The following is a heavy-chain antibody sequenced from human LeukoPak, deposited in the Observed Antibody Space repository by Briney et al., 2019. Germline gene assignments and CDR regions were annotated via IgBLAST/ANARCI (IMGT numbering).Heavy chain of an antibody. V-gene: IGHV3-21*01. J-gene: IGHJ4*02. D-gene: IGHD1-1*01. CDR3: AREGRWNDDY. CDR1: GFTFSSYS. Sequence: GGSLRLSCAASGFTFSSYSMNWVRQAPGKGLEWVSSISSSSSYIYYADSVKGRFTISRDNAKSSLYLQMNSLRAEDTAVYYCAREGRWNDDYWGQGTLVTVSS. CDR2: ISSSSSYI.